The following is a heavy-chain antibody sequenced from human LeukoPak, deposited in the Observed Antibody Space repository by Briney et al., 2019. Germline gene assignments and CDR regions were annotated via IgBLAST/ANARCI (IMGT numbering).Heavy chain of an antibody. CDR2: FGTRSSSI. J-gene: IGHJ4*02. V-gene: IGHV3-21*01. Sequence: PGGSLRLSCAASGFTFSSHSMNWVRQAPGKGLEWVSSFGTRSSSIYYADSVKGRFTISRDNARNSLYLQMNSLKAEDTAVYYCARERDEGFDYRGQGTLVTVSS. CDR1: GFTFSSHS. D-gene: IGHD5-24*01. CDR3: ARERDEGFDY.